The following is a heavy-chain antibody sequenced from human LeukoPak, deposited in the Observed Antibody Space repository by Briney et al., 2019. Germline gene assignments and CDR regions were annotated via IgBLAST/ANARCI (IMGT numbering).Heavy chain of an antibody. CDR2: IPNDGSKK. CDR3: AKDRYSYAFEYSDS. V-gene: IGHV3-30*18. D-gene: IGHD5-18*01. Sequence: GGSLRLSCAASGFTFSSYGMHWVRQAPGKGLDWVAVIPNDGSKKYYADSVKGRFTISRDNSKNTLSLQVSSLRTEDTAVYYCAKDRYSYAFEYSDSWGQGTLVTVSS. CDR1: GFTFSSYG. J-gene: IGHJ4*02.